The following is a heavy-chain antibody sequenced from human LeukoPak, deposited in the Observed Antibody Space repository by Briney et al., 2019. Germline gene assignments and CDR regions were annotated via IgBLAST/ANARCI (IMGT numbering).Heavy chain of an antibody. CDR3: ARKLVVVPAAIDY. V-gene: IGHV4-34*01. J-gene: IGHJ4*02. CDR1: GGSFSGYY. D-gene: IGHD2-2*01. CDR2: INHSGST. Sequence: PSETLSLTCAVYGGSFSGYYWSWIRQPPGKGLEWIGEINHSGSTNYNPSLKSRVTISVDTSKNQFSLKLSSVTAADTAVYYCARKLVVVPAAIDYWGQGTLVTVSS.